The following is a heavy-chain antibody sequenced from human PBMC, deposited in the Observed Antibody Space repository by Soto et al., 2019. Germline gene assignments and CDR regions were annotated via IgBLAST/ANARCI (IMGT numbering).Heavy chain of an antibody. CDR1: GFLFSNYP. D-gene: IGHD3-22*01. Sequence: PGGSLRLSCAVSGFLFSNYPMSLVRQSPGKGLEWVSSVSPSGSNTYYADSVKGRFTMSRDNSENRLHLQMNSLRAEDTAVYFCARRDNSGGYSLDYWGQGTPLTLSS. J-gene: IGHJ4*02. CDR2: VSPSGSNT. CDR3: ARRDNSGGYSLDY. V-gene: IGHV3-23*01.